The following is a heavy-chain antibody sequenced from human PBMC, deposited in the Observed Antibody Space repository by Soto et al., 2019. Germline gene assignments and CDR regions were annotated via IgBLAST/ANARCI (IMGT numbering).Heavy chain of an antibody. J-gene: IGHJ4*02. CDR2: IDTSGST. CDR1: GGSINKYY. V-gene: IGHV4-4*07. D-gene: IGHD3-22*01. Sequence: SEPLSLTCFVSGGSINKYYWTWIRQPAGKGLEWIGRIDTSGSTNYNPSLKSRLTMPVDTSKNQFSLNLTSVTAADTAVYYCARNTYDTSGYDYWGQGTLVTVSS. CDR3: ARNTYDTSGYDY.